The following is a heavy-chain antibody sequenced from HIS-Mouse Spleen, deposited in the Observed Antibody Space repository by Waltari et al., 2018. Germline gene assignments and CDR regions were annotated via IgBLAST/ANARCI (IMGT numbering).Heavy chain of an antibody. D-gene: IGHD3-16*01. CDR3: ARGGKGIMDY. J-gene: IGHJ4*02. Sequence: QLQLQESGPGLVKPSETLSLTCTVSGGPISSSSYYWGWIRQPPGQGLEWIGSIYYSGRTYYHPSLKSRDTISVDTSKNQFSLKLSSVTAADTAVYYCARGGKGIMDYWGQGTLVTVSS. CDR1: GGPISSSSYY. V-gene: IGHV4-39*07. CDR2: IYYSGRT.